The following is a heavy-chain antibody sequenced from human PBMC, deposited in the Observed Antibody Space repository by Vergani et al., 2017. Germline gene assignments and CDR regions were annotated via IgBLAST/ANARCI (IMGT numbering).Heavy chain of an antibody. CDR1: GYTFSNYY. CDR2: INPSGGHT. D-gene: IGHD3-9*01. Sequence: QVQVVQSGAEVKKSGASVKVSCKTSGYTFSNYYMHWVRQAPGQGLEWMGIINPSGGHTNYAQKFQGRVTMTRDTSTSTVYMELSSLRSEDTAIYYCSRGDYGIWTGYRYWSGATVITVS. V-gene: IGHV1-46*03. CDR3: SRGDYGIWTGYRY. J-gene: IGHJ4*02.